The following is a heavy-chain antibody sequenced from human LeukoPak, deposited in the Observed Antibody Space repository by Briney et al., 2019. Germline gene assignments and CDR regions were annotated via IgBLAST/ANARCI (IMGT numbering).Heavy chain of an antibody. J-gene: IGHJ4*02. D-gene: IGHD2-15*01. Sequence: PSETLSLTCTVSGGSISSCYWSWIRQPAGKGLEWIGRIYTSGSTNYNPSLKSRVTMSVDTSKNQFSLKLSSVTAADTAVYYCASTPTHCSGGSCHRYFDYWGQGTLVTVSS. CDR3: ASTPTHCSGGSCHRYFDY. V-gene: IGHV4-4*07. CDR1: GGSISSCY. CDR2: IYTSGST.